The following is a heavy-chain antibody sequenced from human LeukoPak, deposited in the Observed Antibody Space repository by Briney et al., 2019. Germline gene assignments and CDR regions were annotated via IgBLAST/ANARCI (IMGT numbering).Heavy chain of an antibody. CDR3: ARDVTTTSWYFDL. CDR2: TYYRSKWYN. Sequence: SQTLSLSCDISGDSVSTNNAAWNWIRQSPSRGLEWLGRTYYRSKWYNDYAVSVKSRITINPDTSKNQFSLQLNSVTPEDTAVYYCARDVTTTSWYFDLWGRGTLVTVSS. J-gene: IGHJ2*01. CDR1: GDSVSTNNAA. V-gene: IGHV6-1*01. D-gene: IGHD4-17*01.